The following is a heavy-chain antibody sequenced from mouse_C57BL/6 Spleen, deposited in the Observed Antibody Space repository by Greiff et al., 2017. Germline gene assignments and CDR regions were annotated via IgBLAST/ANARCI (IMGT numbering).Heavy chain of an antibody. Sequence: EVQLQQSGAELVKPGASVKLSCTASGFNIKDYYMHWVKQRTEQGLEWIGRIDPEDGETKYAPKFQGKATITADTSSNTAYLQLSSLTSEDTAVYYGARGCGSSYPYYYAMDYWGQGTSVTVSS. CDR1: GFNIKDYY. J-gene: IGHJ4*01. D-gene: IGHD1-1*01. V-gene: IGHV14-2*01. CDR3: ARGCGSSYPYYYAMDY. CDR2: IDPEDGET.